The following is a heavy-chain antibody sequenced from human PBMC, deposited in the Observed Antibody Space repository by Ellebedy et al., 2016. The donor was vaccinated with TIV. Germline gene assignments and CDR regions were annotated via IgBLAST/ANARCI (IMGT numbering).Heavy chain of an antibody. J-gene: IGHJ3*02. CDR3: ARDMAWGNERVNDALDI. V-gene: IGHV3-48*04. CDR2: ISGSSLTI. D-gene: IGHD7-27*01. CDR1: GFTFAPYA. Sequence: GESLKISYAASGFTFAPYAMNWVRQAPGKGLEWISYISGSSLTIYYADSVKGRFTISRDNAKNSLYLQMSSLTAEDTAVYYCARDMAWGNERVNDALDIWGQGTMVTVSA.